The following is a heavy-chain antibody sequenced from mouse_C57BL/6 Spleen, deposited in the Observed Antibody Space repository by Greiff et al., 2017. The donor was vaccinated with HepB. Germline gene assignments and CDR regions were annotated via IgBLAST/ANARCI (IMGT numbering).Heavy chain of an antibody. Sequence: DVKLQESGGGLVKPGGSLKLSCAASGFTFSDYGMHWVRQAPEKGLEWVAYISSGSSTIYYADTVKGRFTISRDNAKNTLFLQMTSLRSEDTAMYYCARPGDGSSWFAYWGQGTLVTVSA. CDR1: GFTFSDYG. D-gene: IGHD2-3*01. CDR2: ISSGSSTI. CDR3: ARPGDGSSWFAY. V-gene: IGHV5-17*01. J-gene: IGHJ3*01.